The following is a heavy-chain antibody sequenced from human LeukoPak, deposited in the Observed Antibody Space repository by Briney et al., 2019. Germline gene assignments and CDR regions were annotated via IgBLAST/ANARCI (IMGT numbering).Heavy chain of an antibody. D-gene: IGHD6-13*01. Sequence: ASETLSLTCAVSGGSISAYYWNWIRQPPGKGLEWIGDIYYSGGTNYNDSLKSRVTISVDTSQNQFSLRLSSMTAADTSVYYCARRAAAVGTYYMDVWGKGTTVTVSS. J-gene: IGHJ6*03. CDR2: IYYSGGT. CDR1: GGSISAYY. V-gene: IGHV4-59*12. CDR3: ARRAAAVGTYYMDV.